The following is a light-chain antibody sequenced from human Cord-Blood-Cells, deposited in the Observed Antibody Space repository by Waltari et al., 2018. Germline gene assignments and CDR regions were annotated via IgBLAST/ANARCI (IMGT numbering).Light chain of an antibody. Sequence: ELVLTQSPGTLSLSPGERTTLSCRASQSVSSSYLAWYQQKPGQAPRLLLYVASSRATGIPDRLSGSGSGTDFTLTISRLEPEDFAVYYCQQYGSSPQYSFGQGTKLEIK. V-gene: IGKV3-20*01. CDR1: QSVSSSY. CDR2: VAS. J-gene: IGKJ2*03. CDR3: QQYGSSPQYS.